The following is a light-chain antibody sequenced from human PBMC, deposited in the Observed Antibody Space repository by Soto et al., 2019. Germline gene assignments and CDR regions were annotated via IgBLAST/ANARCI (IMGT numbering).Light chain of an antibody. CDR3: AAWDDSLHGVV. Sequence: QSVLTQPPSASGTPGQRVTISCSGSSSNIGSNTVNWYQQLPGTAPKLLVYSNNQRPSGVPDRFSGAKSGTSASLEISGLQSEDEADYDCAAWDDSLHGVVFGGGTKLTVL. J-gene: IGLJ2*01. CDR1: SSNIGSNT. CDR2: SNN. V-gene: IGLV1-44*01.